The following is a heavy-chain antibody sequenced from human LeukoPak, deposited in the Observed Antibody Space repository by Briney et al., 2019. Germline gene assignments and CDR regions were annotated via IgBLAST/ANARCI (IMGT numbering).Heavy chain of an antibody. CDR3: AKRRVRSPYYYGMDV. CDR1: GFTFRSYA. Sequence: GGSLRLSCAASGFTFRSYAMSWVRQAPGKGLEWVSAISGSGGSTYYADSVKGRFTISRDNSKNTLYLQMNSLRAEDTAVYYCAKRRVRSPYYYGMDVWGQGTTVTVSS. V-gene: IGHV3-23*01. CDR2: ISGSGGST. J-gene: IGHJ6*02.